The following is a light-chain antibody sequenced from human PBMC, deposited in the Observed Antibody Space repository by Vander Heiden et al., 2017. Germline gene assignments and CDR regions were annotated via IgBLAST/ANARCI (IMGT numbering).Light chain of an antibody. CDR3: LLYDGGAQPWV. Sequence: QTVVTQPPSLTLSPAAPVTLNCASSTGAVTSGYYTNWFQQKPGQAPRALMYSKSNKHSWTPARFSGSLLGGKAALTLSGVQPEDEAEYYCLLYDGGAQPWVFGGGTKLTVL. CDR2: SKS. J-gene: IGLJ3*02. CDR1: TGAVTSGYY. V-gene: IGLV7-43*01.